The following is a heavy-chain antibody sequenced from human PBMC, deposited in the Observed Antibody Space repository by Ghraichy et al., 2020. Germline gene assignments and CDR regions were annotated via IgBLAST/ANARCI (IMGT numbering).Heavy chain of an antibody. CDR1: GGSISSGSYY. J-gene: IGHJ5*02. D-gene: IGHD3-22*01. CDR3: ARSQYYYDSSGYPILNWFDP. V-gene: IGHV4-61*02. CDR2: IYTSGST. Sequence: LSLTCTVSGGSISSGSYYWSRIRQPAGKGLEWIGRIYTSGSTNYNPSLKSRVTISVDTSKNQFSLKLSSVTAADTAVYYCARSQYYYDSSGYPILNWFDPWGQGTLVTVSS.